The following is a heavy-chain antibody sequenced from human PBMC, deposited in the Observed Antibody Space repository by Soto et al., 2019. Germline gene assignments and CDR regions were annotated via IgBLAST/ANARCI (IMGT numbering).Heavy chain of an antibody. J-gene: IGHJ4*02. CDR1: GFTFSSYG. V-gene: IGHV3-15*01. Sequence: GGSLRLSCAASGFTFSSYGMHWVRQAPGKGLEWVGRIKTKPDDGTIDYAAPVRGRFTISRDDSKNTLYLQMTSLTPDDTGVYYCTTSNLGVDFWGPGTLVTVSS. CDR2: IKTKPDDGTI. CDR3: TTSNLGVDF. D-gene: IGHD1-1*01.